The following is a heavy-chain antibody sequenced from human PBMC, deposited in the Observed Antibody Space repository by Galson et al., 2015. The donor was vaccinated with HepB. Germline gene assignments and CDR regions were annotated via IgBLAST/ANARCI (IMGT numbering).Heavy chain of an antibody. CDR1: RGSLRSSFY. CDR2: IYYSGNT. CDR3: ARHRQRWLKLTHFDY. J-gene: IGHJ4*02. V-gene: IGHV4-39*01. D-gene: IGHD5-24*01. Sequence: TLSLTCTVSRGSLRSSFYWGWVRQPPGKGLEWIGSIYYSGNTYYNPSLKSRVTISVDTSKNQFSLKLSSVAAAETAVYYCARHRQRWLKLTHFDYWGPGTLVIVAS.